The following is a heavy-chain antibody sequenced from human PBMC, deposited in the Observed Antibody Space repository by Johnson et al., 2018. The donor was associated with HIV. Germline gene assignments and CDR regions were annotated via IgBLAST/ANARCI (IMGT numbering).Heavy chain of an antibody. D-gene: IGHD1-14*01. J-gene: IGHJ3*02. CDR1: GFTFSSYA. CDR3: ARDGTTGPSGDAFDI. Sequence: VQLLESGGGLVQPGGSLRLSCAASGFTFSSYAVHWVRQAPGKGLEWVALISYGGKNKYYADSVKGRLTISRDNSKNTLYLKMNSLRPEDTAVYYCARDGTTGPSGDAFDIWDQGTMVTVSS. V-gene: IGHV3-30*04. CDR2: ISYGGKNK.